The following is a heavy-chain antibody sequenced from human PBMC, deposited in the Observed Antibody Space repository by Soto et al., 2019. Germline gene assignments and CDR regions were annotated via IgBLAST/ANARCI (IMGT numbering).Heavy chain of an antibody. D-gene: IGHD3-9*01. Sequence: ASVKVSCKASGGTFSSYTISWVRQAPGQGLEWMGRIIPILGIANYAQKFQGRVTITADKSTSTAYMELSSLRSEDTAVYYCAREFHDILTGYNDYWGQGTLVTVSS. CDR2: IIPILGIA. J-gene: IGHJ4*02. CDR1: GGTFSSYT. V-gene: IGHV1-69*04. CDR3: AREFHDILTGYNDY.